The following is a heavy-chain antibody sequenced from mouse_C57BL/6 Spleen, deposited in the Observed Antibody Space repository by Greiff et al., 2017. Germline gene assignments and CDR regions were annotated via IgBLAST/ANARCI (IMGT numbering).Heavy chain of an antibody. D-gene: IGHD1-1*01. V-gene: IGHV1-82*01. Sequence: QVQLKQSGPELVKPGASVKISCKASGYAFSSSWMNWVKQRPGKGLEWIGRIYPGDGDTNYNGKFKGKATLTADKSSSTAYMQLSSLTSEDSAVYFCASPYYGSLDYWGQGTTLTVSS. CDR1: GYAFSSSW. CDR2: IYPGDGDT. J-gene: IGHJ2*01. CDR3: ASPYYGSLDY.